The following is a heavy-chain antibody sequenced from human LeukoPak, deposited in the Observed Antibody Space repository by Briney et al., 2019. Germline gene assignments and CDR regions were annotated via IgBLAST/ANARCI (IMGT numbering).Heavy chain of an antibody. J-gene: IGHJ6*02. Sequence: SETLSLTCTVSGGSISSYYWSWIRQPPGKGLEWIGYIYYSGSTNYNPSLKSRVTISVDTSKNQFSLKLSSVTAADTAVYYCARDPGAYCGGDCYTPYYYYGMDVWGQGTTVTVSS. D-gene: IGHD2-21*02. V-gene: IGHV4-59*01. CDR1: GGSISSYY. CDR3: ARDPGAYCGGDCYTPYYYYGMDV. CDR2: IYYSGST.